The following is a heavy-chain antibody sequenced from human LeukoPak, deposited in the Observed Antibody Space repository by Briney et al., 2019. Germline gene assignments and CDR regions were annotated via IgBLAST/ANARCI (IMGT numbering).Heavy chain of an antibody. CDR3: ARGRDSSGYYYHFDY. CDR1: GGSISTYY. J-gene: IGHJ4*02. Sequence: SETLSLTRTVSGGSISTYYWTWIRQSPGKGLEWIGHIYYSGSTTYNPSLKSRVTISVDTSKNQFSLRLSSVTAADTAVYYCARGRDSSGYYYHFDYWGQGILVTVSS. V-gene: IGHV4-59*01. CDR2: IYYSGST. D-gene: IGHD3-22*01.